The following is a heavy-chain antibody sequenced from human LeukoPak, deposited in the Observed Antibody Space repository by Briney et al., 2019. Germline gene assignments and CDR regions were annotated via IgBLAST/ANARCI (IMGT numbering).Heavy chain of an antibody. CDR1: GFPFTNNW. J-gene: IGHJ4*02. D-gene: IGHD4-17*01. CDR3: ARGSNYGDNRDRGFNS. CDR2: IMQDGRET. V-gene: IGHV3-7*04. Sequence: GGSLRLSCAASGFPFTNNWMTWVRQAPGKGLEWVATIMQDGRETYYVESVKGRFTISRDNVRDSVYLQMTILRAEDTAVYYCARGSNYGDNRDRGFNSWGQGSLVTVSS.